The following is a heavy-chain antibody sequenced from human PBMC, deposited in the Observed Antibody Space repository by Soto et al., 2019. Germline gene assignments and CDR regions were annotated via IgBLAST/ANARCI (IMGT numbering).Heavy chain of an antibody. V-gene: IGHV1-18*01. J-gene: IGHJ5*02. Sequence: ASVRVSCKASGYTFTSYGISWVRQAPGQGLEWMGWISAYNGNTNYAQKLQGRVTMTTDTSTSTAYMELRSLRSDDTAVYYCARDTLEYSSSDWFDPWGQGTLVTVSS. CDR2: ISAYNGNT. D-gene: IGHD6-6*01. CDR3: ARDTLEYSSSDWFDP. CDR1: GYTFTSYG.